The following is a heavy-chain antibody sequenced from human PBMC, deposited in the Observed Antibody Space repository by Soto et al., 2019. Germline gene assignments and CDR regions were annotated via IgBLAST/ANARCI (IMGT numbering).Heavy chain of an antibody. J-gene: IGHJ3*02. CDR1: GYSFTSYW. V-gene: IGHV5-51*01. CDR2: IYPGDSDT. CDR3: GRVPRVYRGGGFFFFDI. Sequence: PGESLKISCKGSGYSFTSYWIGWVRQMPGKGLEWMGIIYPGDSDTRYSPSFQGQVTISADKSISTAYLQWSSLKASDTAMYYCGRVPRVYRGGGFFFFDIWGQGTMVTVSS. D-gene: IGHD2-15*01.